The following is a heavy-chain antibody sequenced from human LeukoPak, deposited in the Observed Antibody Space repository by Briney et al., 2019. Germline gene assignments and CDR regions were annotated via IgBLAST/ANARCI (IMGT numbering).Heavy chain of an antibody. J-gene: IGHJ6*02. Sequence: GGSLRLSCAASGFTFSSYGMHWVRQAPGKGLEWVSSISSSSSHIFYADSVKGRFTISRDNAKNSLYLQINSLRAEDTAVYYCARDRREGVAIIPSGLGMDVWGQGTTVTVSS. CDR2: ISSSSSHI. D-gene: IGHD1-26*01. V-gene: IGHV3-21*01. CDR3: ARDRREGVAIIPSGLGMDV. CDR1: GFTFSSYG.